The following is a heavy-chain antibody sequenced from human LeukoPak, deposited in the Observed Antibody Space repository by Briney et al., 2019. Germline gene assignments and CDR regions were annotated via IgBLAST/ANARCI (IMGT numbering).Heavy chain of an antibody. CDR2: INEDGSVE. Sequence: PGGSLRLSCAASGFTFSSYWMTWVRQAPGKGLEWVANINEDGSVEHYVDSVKGRFTISRDNAKSSLSLQMSSLRAEDTAVYYCAKDLVTMVPPISSPLDYWGQGTLVTVSS. CDR3: AKDLVTMVPPISSPLDY. CDR1: GFTFSSYW. V-gene: IGHV3-7*01. J-gene: IGHJ4*02. D-gene: IGHD3-10*01.